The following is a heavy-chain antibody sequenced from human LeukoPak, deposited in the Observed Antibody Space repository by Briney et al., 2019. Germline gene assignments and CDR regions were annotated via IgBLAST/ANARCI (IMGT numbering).Heavy chain of an antibody. CDR1: GFTFSSYS. Sequence: GGSLRLSCAASGFTFSSYSMNWVRQAPGKGLEWVSSISSSSSYIYYADSVKGRFTISRDNAKNSLYLQMNSLRAEDTAVYYCARDGYSYGPYYFDYWGQGTLVTVSS. V-gene: IGHV3-21*01. CDR2: ISSSSSYI. J-gene: IGHJ4*02. D-gene: IGHD5-18*01. CDR3: ARDGYSYGPYYFDY.